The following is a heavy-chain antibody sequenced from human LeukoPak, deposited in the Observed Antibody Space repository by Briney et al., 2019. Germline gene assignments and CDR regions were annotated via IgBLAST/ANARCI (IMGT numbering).Heavy chain of an antibody. D-gene: IGHD1-26*01. CDR3: AKGQWAAGGGMDV. Sequence: GRSLRLPCAASGFTFSSYGMHWVRQAPGKGLEWVAVISYDGSNKYYADSVKGRFTISRDNSKNTLYLQMNSLRAEDTAVYYCAKGQWAAGGGMDVWGQGTTVTVSS. J-gene: IGHJ6*02. V-gene: IGHV3-30*18. CDR1: GFTFSSYG. CDR2: ISYDGSNK.